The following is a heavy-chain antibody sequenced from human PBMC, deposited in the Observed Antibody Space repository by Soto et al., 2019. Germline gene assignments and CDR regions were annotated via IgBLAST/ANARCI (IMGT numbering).Heavy chain of an antibody. CDR1: GFTFSSYW. V-gene: IGHV3-74*01. D-gene: IGHD3-16*01. J-gene: IGHJ6*02. CDR2: INSDGSST. Sequence: RRLSCAASGFTFSSYWMHWVRQAPGKGLVWVSRINSDGSSTGYADSVEGRFTISRDNAKNTLYLQMNSLRGDDTAVYYCARAPVLGASNYYGMDVWGQGTTVTVSS. CDR3: ARAPVLGASNYYGMDV.